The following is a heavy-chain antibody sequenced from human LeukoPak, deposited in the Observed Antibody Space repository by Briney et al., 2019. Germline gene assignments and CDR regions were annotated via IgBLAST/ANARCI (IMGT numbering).Heavy chain of an antibody. V-gene: IGHV4-61*01. CDR1: GASVSSGSYY. CDR2: IYYSGST. Sequence: PSETLSLTCNVSGASVSSGSYYWSWIRQPPGKGLEWIGYIYYSGSTNYNPSLKSRVTISVDTSKNQFSLKLSSVTAADTAVYYCARGARDSYGYYYYAMDVWGQGTTVTVSS. J-gene: IGHJ6*02. CDR3: ARGARDSYGYYYYAMDV. D-gene: IGHD5-18*01.